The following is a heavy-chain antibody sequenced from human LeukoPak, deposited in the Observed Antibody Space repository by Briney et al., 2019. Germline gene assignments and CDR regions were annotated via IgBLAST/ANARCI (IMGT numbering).Heavy chain of an antibody. Sequence: GGSLRLSCAASGFTVSNSYMSWVRQAPGKGLEWVSVIYSGGSTYYADSVKGRFTISRDDSKNTLYLQMNSLRAEDTAVYYCAKGDITMIPDWGQGTLVTVSS. V-gene: IGHV3-53*01. CDR1: GFTVSNSY. CDR3: AKGDITMIPD. J-gene: IGHJ4*02. D-gene: IGHD3-22*01. CDR2: IYSGGST.